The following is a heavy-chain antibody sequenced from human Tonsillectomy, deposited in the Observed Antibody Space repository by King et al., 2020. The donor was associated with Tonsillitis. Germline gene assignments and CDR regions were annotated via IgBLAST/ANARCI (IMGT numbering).Heavy chain of an antibody. Sequence: VQLVESGGGLVKPGGSLRLSCAASGFSFSSYSMNWVRQVPGKGLEWVSSISSGSTYIFYADSVRGRFTISRNNAENSLYLQMNSLRAEDTAVYYCARAYATSGYFGVYWGQGTLVTVSS. J-gene: IGHJ4*02. V-gene: IGHV3-21*01. CDR1: GFSFSSYS. CDR2: ISSGSTYI. CDR3: ARAYATSGYFGVY. D-gene: IGHD3-22*01.